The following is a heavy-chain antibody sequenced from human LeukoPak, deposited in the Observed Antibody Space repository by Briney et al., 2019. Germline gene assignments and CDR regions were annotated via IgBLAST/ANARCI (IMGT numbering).Heavy chain of an antibody. J-gene: IGHJ4*02. Sequence: GGSLRLSCAASGFTFSSYSMHWVRQAPGKGLEWVAVISYDGINIYYADSVKGRFTISRDNSKNTLYPQMNSLRAEDTAVYYCASHGSPPLVDYWGQGTLVTVSS. V-gene: IGHV3-30-3*01. CDR2: ISYDGINI. CDR3: ASHGSPPLVDY. D-gene: IGHD1-26*01. CDR1: GFTFSSYS.